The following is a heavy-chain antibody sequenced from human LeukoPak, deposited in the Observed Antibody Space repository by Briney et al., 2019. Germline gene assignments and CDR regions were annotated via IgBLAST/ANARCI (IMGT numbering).Heavy chain of an antibody. CDR2: ISSSGSTM. J-gene: IGHJ4*02. V-gene: IGHV3-11*01. D-gene: IGHD3-22*01. CDR1: GFTFSDYY. Sequence: PGGSLRLSCAASGFTFSDYYMSWIRQAPGKGLEWVSYISSSGSTMYYADSVKGRFTISRDNAKNSLYLQMNSLKTEDTAVYYCTSGITMIAGTRGNYWGQGTLVTVSS. CDR3: TSGITMIAGTRGNY.